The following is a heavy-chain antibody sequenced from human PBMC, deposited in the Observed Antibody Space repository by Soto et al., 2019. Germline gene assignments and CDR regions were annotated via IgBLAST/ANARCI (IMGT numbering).Heavy chain of an antibody. V-gene: IGHV6-1*01. J-gene: IGHJ5*02. CDR3: AKGDNLGPKTGYAFDP. CDR1: GDSVSSKTAS. Sequence: SHTLSLTCAISGDSVSSKTASWNLIRQSPSRGLEWLGRTYFRSKWYNDYAVSVKSRIIINPDTSNNQFSLQLNSVTPEDTAVYFCAKGDNLGPKTGYAFDPWGQGIMVTVSS. CDR2: TYFRSKWYN. D-gene: IGHD5-12*01.